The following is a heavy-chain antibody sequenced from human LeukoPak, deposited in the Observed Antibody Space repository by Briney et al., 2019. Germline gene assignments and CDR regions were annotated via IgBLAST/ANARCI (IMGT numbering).Heavy chain of an antibody. CDR1: GFPFSDYY. Sequence: GGSLRLSCAASGFPFSDYYMTWIRQVPGKGLGWVSYISTSSGFTKYADSVKGRFTISRDNAKNSLYLQMNSLRAEDTAVYYCARWRSKGALGYWGQGTLVTVSS. CDR2: ISTSSGFT. J-gene: IGHJ4*02. V-gene: IGHV3-11*06. D-gene: IGHD3-16*01. CDR3: ARWRSKGALGY.